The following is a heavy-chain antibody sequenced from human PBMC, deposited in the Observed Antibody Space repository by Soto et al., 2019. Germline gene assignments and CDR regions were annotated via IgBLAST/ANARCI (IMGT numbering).Heavy chain of an antibody. Sequence: QVQLQESGPGLGKPSGTLSLSCPVSGGSISSSNWWSWVRQPPGKGLEWIGEIYHSGSTNYNPSLKSRVTISVYKSKDQFSLKLSSVTAADTAVYYCARGWELQGWDYYYGMDVWGQGTTVTVSS. D-gene: IGHD1-26*01. CDR3: ARGWELQGWDYYYGMDV. CDR1: GGSISSSNW. J-gene: IGHJ6*02. CDR2: IYHSGST. V-gene: IGHV4-4*02.